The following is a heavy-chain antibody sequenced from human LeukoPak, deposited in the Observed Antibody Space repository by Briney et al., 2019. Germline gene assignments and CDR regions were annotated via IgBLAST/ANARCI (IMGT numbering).Heavy chain of an antibody. J-gene: IGHJ6*02. CDR2: INHSGST. CDR3: ARYGMDV. CDR1: GGSFRGFH. V-gene: IGHV4-34*01. Sequence: TSGTLSPPLAFHGGSFRGFHWGWVPPPPGKGLEWIGEINHSGSTNYNPSLKSRVTISVDTSKNQFSLKLSSVTAADTAVYYCARYGMDVWGQGTTVTVSS.